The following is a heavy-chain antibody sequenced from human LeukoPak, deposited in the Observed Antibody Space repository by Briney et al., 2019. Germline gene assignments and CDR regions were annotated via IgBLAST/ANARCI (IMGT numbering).Heavy chain of an antibody. CDR1: GGSIRSYY. V-gene: IGHV4-4*07. Sequence: PSETLSLTCTVSGGSIRSYYWSWIREPAGKGLEWIGRIYTGGSTNYNPSLKSRVTMSVDTSKNQFSLKLSSVTAADTAVYYCARDGNGGSGSYYNGPEHYFDYWGQGTLVTVSS. CDR2: IYTGGST. D-gene: IGHD3-10*01. CDR3: ARDGNGGSGSYYNGPEHYFDY. J-gene: IGHJ4*02.